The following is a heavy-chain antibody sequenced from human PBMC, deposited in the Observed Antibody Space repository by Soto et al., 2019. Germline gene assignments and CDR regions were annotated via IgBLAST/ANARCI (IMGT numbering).Heavy chain of an antibody. CDR1: GGSISSGGYY. V-gene: IGHV4-31*03. J-gene: IGHJ5*02. CDR2: FYYSGST. Sequence: QVQLQESGPGLVKPSQTLSLTCTVSGGSISSGGYYWSWIRQHPGKGLEWIGYFYYSGSTYYNPSLRSRVTISVDTSKNQFSLKLSSVTAADTAVYYCARDPHYYDSSGYSYNWFDPWGQGTLVTVSS. CDR3: ARDPHYYDSSGYSYNWFDP. D-gene: IGHD3-22*01.